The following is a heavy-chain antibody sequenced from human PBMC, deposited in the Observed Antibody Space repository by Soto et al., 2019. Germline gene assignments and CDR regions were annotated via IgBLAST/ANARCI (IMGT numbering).Heavy chain of an antibody. CDR3: AGGGVRGVITRTRDYYGMDV. Sequence: HGESLKISCKGSGYSFTSYWIGWVRQMPVKGLEWMGIIYPGDSDTRYSPSFQGQVTISADKSISTAYLQWSSLKASDTAMYYCAGGGVRGVITRTRDYYGMDVWGQGTTVTVFS. CDR2: IYPGDSDT. CDR1: GYSFTSYW. V-gene: IGHV5-51*01. D-gene: IGHD3-10*01. J-gene: IGHJ6*02.